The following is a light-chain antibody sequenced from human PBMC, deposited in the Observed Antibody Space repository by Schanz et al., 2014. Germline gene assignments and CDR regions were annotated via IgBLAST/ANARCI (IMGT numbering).Light chain of an antibody. CDR1: SSNIGAGYD. V-gene: IGLV1-40*01. CDR2: GNY. Sequence: QSVLTQPPSVSGAPGQRVTISCTGSSSNIGAGYDVHWYQQLPGAAPKLLIYGNYRRPSGVPDRFSGSRSGTSASLAITGLQAEDEADYYCSSYTRSSTQVFGGGTKLTVL. CDR3: SSYTRSSTQV. J-gene: IGLJ3*02.